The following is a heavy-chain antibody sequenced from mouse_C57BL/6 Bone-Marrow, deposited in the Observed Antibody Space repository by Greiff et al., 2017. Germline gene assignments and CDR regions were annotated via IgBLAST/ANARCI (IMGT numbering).Heavy chain of an antibody. V-gene: IGHV1-81*01. CDR1: GYTFTSYG. D-gene: IGHD1-1*01. J-gene: IGHJ4*01. CDR2: IYPSSGNT. CDR3: AREATTVVARYAMDY. Sequence: VQLQQSGAELARPGASVKLSCKASGYTFTSYGISWVKQRTGQGLEWIGEIYPSSGNTYYNEKFKGKATLTADKSSSTAYMKLRSLTSEDSAVYFCAREATTVVARYAMDYWGQGTSVTVSA.